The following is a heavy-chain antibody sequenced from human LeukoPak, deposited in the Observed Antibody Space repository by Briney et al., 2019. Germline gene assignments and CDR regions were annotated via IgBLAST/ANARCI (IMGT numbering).Heavy chain of an antibody. CDR3: ARIRRLLWFGELIGYFDY. Sequence: SETLSLTCAVYGGSFSGYYWSWIRQPPGKGLEWIGEINHSGSTNYNPSLKSRVTISVDTSKNQFSLKLSSVTAADTAVYYCARIRRLLWFGELIGYFDYWGQGTLVTVSS. J-gene: IGHJ4*02. V-gene: IGHV4-34*01. CDR2: INHSGST. D-gene: IGHD3-10*01. CDR1: GGSFSGYY.